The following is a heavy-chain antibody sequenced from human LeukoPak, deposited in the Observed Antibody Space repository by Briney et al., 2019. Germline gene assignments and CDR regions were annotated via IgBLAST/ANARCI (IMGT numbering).Heavy chain of an antibody. J-gene: IGHJ6*02. CDR1: GFTFSSYS. Sequence: GGSLRLSCAASGFTFSSYSMNWVRQAPGKGLEWVSYISSSSSTIYYADSVKGRFTISRDNAKNSLYLQMNSLRAEDTAVYYCAREMGSYWRGYYYYYGMDVWGQGTTVTVSS. CDR2: ISSSSSTI. CDR3: AREMGSYWRGYYYYYGMDV. D-gene: IGHD3-10*01. V-gene: IGHV3-48*01.